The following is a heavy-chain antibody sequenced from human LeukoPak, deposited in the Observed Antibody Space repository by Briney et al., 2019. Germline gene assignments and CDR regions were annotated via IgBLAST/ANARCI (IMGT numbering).Heavy chain of an antibody. J-gene: IGHJ3*02. D-gene: IGHD4-17*01. CDR1: GFTFDDYG. Sequence: GGPLRLSCAASGFTFDDYGMSWVRQAPGKGLEWVSGINWNGGSTGYADSVKGRFTISRDNAKNSLYLQMNSLRAEDTALYYCAREWTNGDYSYAFDIWGQGTMVTVSS. CDR3: AREWTNGDYSYAFDI. V-gene: IGHV3-20*04. CDR2: INWNGGST.